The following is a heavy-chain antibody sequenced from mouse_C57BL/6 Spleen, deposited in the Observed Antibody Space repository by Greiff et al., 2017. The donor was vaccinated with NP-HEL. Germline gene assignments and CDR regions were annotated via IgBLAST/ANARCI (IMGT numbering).Heavy chain of an antibody. V-gene: IGHV1-64*01. CDR3: ARSGTVVAKAY. D-gene: IGHD1-1*01. J-gene: IGHJ3*01. CDR1: GYTFTSYW. CDR2: IHPNSGST. Sequence: VQLQQPGAELVKPGASVKLSCKASGYTFTSYWMHWVKQRPGQGLEWIGMIHPNSGSTNYNEKFKSKATLTVDKSSSTAYMQLSSLTSEDSAVYYCARSGTVVAKAYWGQGTLVTVSA.